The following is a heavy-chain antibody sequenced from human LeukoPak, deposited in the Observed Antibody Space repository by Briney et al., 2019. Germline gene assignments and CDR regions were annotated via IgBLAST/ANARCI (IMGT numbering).Heavy chain of an antibody. J-gene: IGHJ4*02. CDR3: ARDRCSGGSCYSNY. CDR2: IYYSGST. D-gene: IGHD2-15*01. Sequence: PSETLSLTCTVSGGSISSYYWSWIRQPPGKGLEWIGYIYYSGSTNYNPSLKSRVTISVDTSKNQFSLKLSSVTAADTAVYYCARDRCSGGSCYSNYWGQGTLATVSS. CDR1: GGSISSYY. V-gene: IGHV4-59*01.